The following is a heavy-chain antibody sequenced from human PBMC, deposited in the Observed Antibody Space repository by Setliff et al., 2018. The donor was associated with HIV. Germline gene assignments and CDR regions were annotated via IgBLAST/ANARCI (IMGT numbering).Heavy chain of an antibody. CDR2: IYYSGNT. D-gene: IGHD4-17*01. CDR3: ARGGGPTVVSNFAY. V-gene: IGHV4-59*03. CDR1: GGSINSYY. Sequence: SETLSLTCTVSGGSINSYYWSWIRQPPGKRLEWIGYIYYSGNTDYNPSLKSRVTISVDTSKNQFSLKLTSVTAADTAVYYCARGGGPTVVSNFAYWGQGTLVTVS. J-gene: IGHJ4*02.